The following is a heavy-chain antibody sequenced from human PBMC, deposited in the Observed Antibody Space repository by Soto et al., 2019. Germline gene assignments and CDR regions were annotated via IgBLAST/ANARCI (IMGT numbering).Heavy chain of an antibody. D-gene: IGHD5-12*01. CDR2: IKQDGSEK. Sequence: PGGSLRLSCAASGFTFSSYWMSWVRQAPGKGLEWVANIKQDGSEKYYVDSVKGRFTISRDNAKNSLYLQMSSLRAEDTAVYYCAREGASGYAEDAFDIWGQGTMVTVSS. CDR1: GFTFSSYW. J-gene: IGHJ3*02. V-gene: IGHV3-7*03. CDR3: AREGASGYAEDAFDI.